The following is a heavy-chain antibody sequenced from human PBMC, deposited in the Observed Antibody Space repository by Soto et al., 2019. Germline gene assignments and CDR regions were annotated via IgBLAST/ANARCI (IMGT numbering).Heavy chain of an antibody. J-gene: IGHJ4*02. D-gene: IGHD2-21*01. CDR2: IIPLFALA. V-gene: IGHV1-69*02. CDR1: GGTFNTYT. CDR3: IFDVKTCVVLFDY. Sequence: QVQLVQSGAEVKKPGSSVKVSCKVSGGTFNTYTITWVRQAPGQGLEWMGRIIPLFALANPAQKFKDRVTLTAEKSTDTAFMEITSLRSEDTAFYYCIFDVKTCVVLFDYWGQGTLLPVSS.